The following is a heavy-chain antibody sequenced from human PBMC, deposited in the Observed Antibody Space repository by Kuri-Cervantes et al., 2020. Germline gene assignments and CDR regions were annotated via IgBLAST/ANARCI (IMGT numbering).Heavy chain of an antibody. V-gene: IGHV3-66*01. CDR3: ASDDYGMDV. CDR1: GFTVSSNY. Sequence: GESLKISCAASGFTVSSNYMSWVRQAPGKGLEWVSVIYSGGSTYYADSVKGRFTISRDNSKNTLYLQMSSLRAEDTAVYYCASDDYGMDVWGQGATVTVSS. CDR2: IYSGGST. J-gene: IGHJ6*02.